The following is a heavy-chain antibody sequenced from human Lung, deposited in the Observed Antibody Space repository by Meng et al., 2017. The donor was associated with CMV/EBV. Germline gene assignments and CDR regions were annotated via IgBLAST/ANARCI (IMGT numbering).Heavy chain of an antibody. D-gene: IGHD1-14*01. CDR3: ARNHVMRGAPPSLDY. CDR1: YTTYW. J-gene: IGHJ4*02. V-gene: IGHV1-46*01. CDR2: NSRGGSNT. Sequence: YTTYWLRQVPQERRQGIGWMRLNSRGGSNTHYAQKFQARVTITTDTSTSIVYMELSSLESEDTAVYYCARNHVMRGAPPSLDYWGQGTPVTVSS.